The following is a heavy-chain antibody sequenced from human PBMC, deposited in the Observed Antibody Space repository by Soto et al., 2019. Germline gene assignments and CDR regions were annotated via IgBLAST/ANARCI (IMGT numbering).Heavy chain of an antibody. Sequence: SETLSLTCAVYGGSFSGYYWSWIRQPPGKGLEWIGEINHSGSTNYNPSLKSRVTISVDTSKNQFSLKLSSVTAADTAVYYCASGGSSSNWFDPWGQGTLVTVSS. V-gene: IGHV4-34*01. CDR3: ASGGSSSNWFDP. J-gene: IGHJ5*02. D-gene: IGHD2-15*01. CDR2: INHSGST. CDR1: GGSFSGYY.